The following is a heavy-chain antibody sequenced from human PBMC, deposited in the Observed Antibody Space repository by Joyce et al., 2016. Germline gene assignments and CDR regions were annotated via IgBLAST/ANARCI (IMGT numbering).Heavy chain of an antibody. Sequence: EVQLVQSGGEVKKPGESLKISCKGVGYSFTSYWLGWGRQMPGKGLELMGIINPEDSDTRYSPSFQGQVTISVDRSIKTAHLRWGSLRASDTAIYYCARSAVRGTLSPFFDYWGQGSLFTVSS. J-gene: IGHJ4*02. V-gene: IGHV5-51*01. CDR1: GYSFTSYW. CDR2: INPEDSDT. CDR3: ARSAVRGTLSPFFDY. D-gene: IGHD3-16*01.